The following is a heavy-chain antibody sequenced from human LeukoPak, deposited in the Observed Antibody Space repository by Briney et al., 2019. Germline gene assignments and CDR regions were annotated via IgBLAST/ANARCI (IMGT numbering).Heavy chain of an antibody. J-gene: IGHJ4*02. CDR2: VNHDGTT. CDR3: ARGYGSGIPGN. Sequence: SETLSLTCAVYGGSFSGYYWSWIRQSPGKGLEWIGEVNHDGTTNFNPSLKSRVTVSVDTSKNQFSLKLTSVTAADTAVYYCARGYGSGIPGNWGQGSLVTVSP. D-gene: IGHD3-10*01. CDR1: GGSFSGYY. V-gene: IGHV4-34*01.